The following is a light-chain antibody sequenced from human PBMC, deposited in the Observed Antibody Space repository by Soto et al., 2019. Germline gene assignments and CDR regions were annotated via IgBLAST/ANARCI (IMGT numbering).Light chain of an antibody. J-gene: IGLJ3*02. CDR3: SSYAASNNFYFV. CDR2: EVT. CDR1: SSDVAGYNY. V-gene: IGLV2-8*01. Sequence: QSALTQPHSASGSPGQTVTISCTGTSSDVAGYNYVSWYQQYPGRAPKLMIYEVTKRPSGVPDRFSGSKSGNTASLTVSGLQAEDEPDYYCSSYAASNNFYFVFGGGTKLTVL.